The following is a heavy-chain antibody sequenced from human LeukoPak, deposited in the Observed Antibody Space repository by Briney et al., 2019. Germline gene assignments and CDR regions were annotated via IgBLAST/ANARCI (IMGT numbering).Heavy chain of an antibody. J-gene: IGHJ4*02. CDR1: GGSFSGYY. CDR2: INHSGST. CDR3: ARVGYYYDSSGYYYTFDY. D-gene: IGHD3-22*01. V-gene: IGHV4-34*01. Sequence: SETLSLTCAVYGGSFSGYYWSWIRQPPGKGLEWIGEINHSGSTNYNPSLKSRVTISVDTSKNQFSLKLSSVTAADTAVYYCARVGYYYDSSGYYYTFDYWGQGTLVTVSS.